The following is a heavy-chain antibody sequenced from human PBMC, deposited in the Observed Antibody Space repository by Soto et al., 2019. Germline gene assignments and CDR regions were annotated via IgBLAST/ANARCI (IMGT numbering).Heavy chain of an antibody. CDR1: GGSISSYY. V-gene: IGHV4-59*08. CDR2: IYYSGST. D-gene: IGHD3-9*01. J-gene: IGHJ4*02. CDR3: AGSPANYDILTGQLDY. Sequence: PSETLSLTFTVSGGSISSYYWSWIRQPPGKGLEWIGYIYYSGSTNYNPSLKGRVTISVDTSKNQFSLKLSSVTAADTAVYYCAGSPANYDILTGQLDYWGQGTLVTVSS.